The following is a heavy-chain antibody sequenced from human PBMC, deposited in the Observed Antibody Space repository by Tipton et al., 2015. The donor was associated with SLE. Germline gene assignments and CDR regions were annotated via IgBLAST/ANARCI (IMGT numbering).Heavy chain of an antibody. Sequence: QVQLVQSGVEVKKPGASVKVSCKASGYTFIHKGISWVRQALGQGLELMGWISVYNGYTNYAQKFQGRVTLTTDTSTSTAYMELRSLRSDDTAVYYCARVVVGAFDYWGQGTLVTVSS. V-gene: IGHV1-18*01. CDR1: GYTFIHKG. CDR2: ISVYNGYT. D-gene: IGHD2-15*01. J-gene: IGHJ4*02. CDR3: ARVVVGAFDY.